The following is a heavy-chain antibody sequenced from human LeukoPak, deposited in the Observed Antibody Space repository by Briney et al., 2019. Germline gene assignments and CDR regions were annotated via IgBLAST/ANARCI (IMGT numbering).Heavy chain of an antibody. Sequence: GGSLRLSCAASGFTFISYAMSWVRQAPGKGLDWVSAISGSGGSTYYADSVKGRFTISRDNSKNTLYLQMNSLRAEDTAVYYCAKDGYSSSWYHGGYFDYCGEGTLVTVSS. D-gene: IGHD6-13*01. V-gene: IGHV3-23*01. J-gene: IGHJ4*02. CDR3: AKDGYSSSWYHGGYFDY. CDR2: ISGSGGST. CDR1: GFTFISYA.